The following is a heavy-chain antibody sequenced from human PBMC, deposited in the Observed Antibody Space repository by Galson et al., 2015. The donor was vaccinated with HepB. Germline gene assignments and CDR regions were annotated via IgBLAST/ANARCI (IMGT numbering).Heavy chain of an antibody. V-gene: IGHV1-46*01. CDR2: INPGAGST. CDR1: GYTFTDYH. J-gene: IGHJ4*02. D-gene: IGHD5-12*01. CDR3: ARGLWGYAEIDY. Sequence: SVKVSCKASGYTFTDYHMHWVRQAPGQGLEWMGEINPGAGSTTYAQNFQGRVTLARDTSTSTVYMELSSLGSEDTAMYYRARGLWGYAEIDYWGQGTMVTVSS.